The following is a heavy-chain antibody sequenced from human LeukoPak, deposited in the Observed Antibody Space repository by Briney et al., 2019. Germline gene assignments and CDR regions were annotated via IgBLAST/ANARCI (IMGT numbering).Heavy chain of an antibody. J-gene: IGHJ3*02. CDR2: IYPGDSDT. CDR3: ARFRYDTASDI. CDR1: GYSFTTYW. Sequence: GESLKISCKGSGYSFTTYWIGWVRQMPGKGLEWMGIIYPGDSDTRYSPSFRGQVTISADKSISIVYLQWSSLKASDTAMYYCARFRYDTASDIWGQGTMVTVSS. D-gene: IGHD3-22*01. V-gene: IGHV5-51*01.